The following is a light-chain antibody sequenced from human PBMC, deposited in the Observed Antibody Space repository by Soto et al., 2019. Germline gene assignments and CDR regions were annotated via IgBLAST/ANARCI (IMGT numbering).Light chain of an antibody. CDR3: QQYDNLPLT. Sequence: DIQMTQSPSTLSGSVGGRVTITCRASQTISSWLAWYQQKPGKAPKILIYKASTLKSGVPSRFSGSGSGTEFNLTISSLQPEDIATYYCQQYDNLPLTLGGGTKVDIK. V-gene: IGKV1-5*03. J-gene: IGKJ4*01. CDR1: QTISSW. CDR2: KAS.